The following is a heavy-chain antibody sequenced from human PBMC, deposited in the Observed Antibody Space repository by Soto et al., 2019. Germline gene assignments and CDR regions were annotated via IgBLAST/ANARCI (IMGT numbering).Heavy chain of an antibody. CDR3: ARGSYDILTGPDY. D-gene: IGHD3-9*01. Sequence: SVKVSCKASGGTFSSYAISWVRQAPGQGLEWMGGIIPIFGTANYAQKFQGRVTITADESTSTAYMELGSLRSDDTAVYYCARGSYDILTGPDYWGQGTLVTVSS. V-gene: IGHV1-69*13. J-gene: IGHJ4*02. CDR2: IIPIFGTA. CDR1: GGTFSSYA.